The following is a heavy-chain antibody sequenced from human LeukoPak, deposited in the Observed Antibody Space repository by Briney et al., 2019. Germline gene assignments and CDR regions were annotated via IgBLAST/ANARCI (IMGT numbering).Heavy chain of an antibody. J-gene: IGHJ4*02. CDR2: ISYDGSNK. D-gene: IGHD6-19*01. CDR1: GFTFSSYG. Sequence: GRSLRLSCAASGFTFSSYGMHWVRQAPGKGLEGVAGISYDGSNKYYADSVKGRFTISRDNSKNTLYLQMNSLRAEDTAVYYCAQGYSSGWFPYWGQGTLVTVSS. V-gene: IGHV3-30*03. CDR3: AQGYSSGWFPY.